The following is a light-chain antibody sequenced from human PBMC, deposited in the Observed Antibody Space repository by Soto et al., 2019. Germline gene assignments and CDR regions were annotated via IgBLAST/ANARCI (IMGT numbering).Light chain of an antibody. CDR2: DAS. V-gene: IGKV3-11*01. CDR1: QSVSSY. CDR3: QQRSNWPVT. Sequence: EIVLTQSPATLSLSPEERATLSCRASQSVSSYLAWYQQKPGQAPRLLIYDASKRATGISARFSGSGSGTDFTLSISSLEPEDFAVYYCQQRSNWPVTFGQGTKVEFK. J-gene: IGKJ1*01.